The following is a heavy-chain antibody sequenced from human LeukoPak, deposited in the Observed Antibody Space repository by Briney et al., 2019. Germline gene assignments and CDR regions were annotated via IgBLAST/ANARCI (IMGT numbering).Heavy chain of an antibody. J-gene: IGHJ1*01. CDR1: EFTLSNYA. Sequence: PGGSLRLSCAASEFTLSNYAMNWVRQAPGKGLEWLSFISDSDTGSTINYADSVKGRFTISRDNAQNSLYLQMNSLRAEDTAVYYCARGALYDSSGNRYFQPWGQGTLVTVSS. CDR2: ISDSDTGSTI. CDR3: ARGALYDSSGNRYFQP. V-gene: IGHV3-48*03. D-gene: IGHD3-22*01.